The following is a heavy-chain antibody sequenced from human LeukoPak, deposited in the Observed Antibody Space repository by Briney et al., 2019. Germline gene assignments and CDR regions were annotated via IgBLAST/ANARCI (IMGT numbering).Heavy chain of an antibody. CDR3: AREIVGTAGAFDI. J-gene: IGHJ3*02. CDR2: IYSGGGT. V-gene: IGHV3-53*01. Sequence: GGSLRLSCAASGFTVSSNYMSWVRQAPGKGLEWVSVIYSGGGTFYADSVKGRFTISRDNSKNTLYLQMNSLRAEDTAVYYCAREIVGTAGAFDIWGQGTMVTVSS. D-gene: IGHD2-21*01. CDR1: GFTVSSNY.